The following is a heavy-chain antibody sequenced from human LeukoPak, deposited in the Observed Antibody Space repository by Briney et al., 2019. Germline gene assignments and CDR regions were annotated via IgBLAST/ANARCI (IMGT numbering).Heavy chain of an antibody. D-gene: IGHD6-13*01. J-gene: IGHJ4*02. CDR1: GYTFTGYY. CDR2: INPNSGGT. V-gene: IGHV1-2*02. CDR3: ARDTSSSGTGFDY. Sequence: ASVKVSCKASGYTFTGYYMHWVRQAPGQGLEWTGWINPNSGGTNYAQKFQGRVTMTRDTSISTAYMELSRLRSDDTAVYYCARDTSSSGTGFDYWGQGTLVTVSS.